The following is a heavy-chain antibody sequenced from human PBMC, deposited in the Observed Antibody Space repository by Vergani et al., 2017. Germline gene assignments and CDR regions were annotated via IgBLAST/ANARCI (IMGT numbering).Heavy chain of an antibody. CDR2: ISGSGGST. V-gene: IGHV3-23*01. D-gene: IGHD3-22*01. Sequence: EVQLLESGGGLVQPGGSLRLSCAASGFTFSSYAMSWVRQAPGKGLEWVSAISGSGGSTYYADSVKGRFTISRDKSKNTLYLQMNSLRAEDTAVYYCAKVGYYDSSGYYLWLDYWGQGTLVTVSS. CDR3: AKVGYYDSSGYYLWLDY. J-gene: IGHJ4*02. CDR1: GFTFSSYA.